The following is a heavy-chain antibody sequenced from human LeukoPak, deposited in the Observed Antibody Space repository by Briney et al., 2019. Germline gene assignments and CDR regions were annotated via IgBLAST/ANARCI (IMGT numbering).Heavy chain of an antibody. J-gene: IGHJ5*02. Sequence: SETLSLTCAVSGGSISSYYWCWIRQPAGKGLEWIGRIYTSGSTNYNPSLKSRVTMSVDTSKNQFSLKLSSVTAADTAVYYCAREPFVKRVRGVIRWFDPWGQGTLVTVSS. CDR1: GGSISSYY. CDR2: IYTSGST. D-gene: IGHD3-10*01. CDR3: AREPFVKRVRGVIRWFDP. V-gene: IGHV4-4*07.